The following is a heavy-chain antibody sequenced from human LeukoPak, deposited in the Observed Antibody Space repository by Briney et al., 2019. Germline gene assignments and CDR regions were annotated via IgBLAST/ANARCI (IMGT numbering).Heavy chain of an antibody. CDR3: ARDFNSVYYYDSSGHLNWFDP. V-gene: IGHV1-46*01. D-gene: IGHD3-22*01. Sequence: ASVKVSCKTSGYTFSRHGITWVRQAPGQGLEWMGIVNPSGGSTSYAQKFQGRVTMTRDMSTSTVYMELSSLRSEDTAVYYYARDFNSVYYYDSSGHLNWFDPWGQGTLVTVSS. CDR1: GYTFSRHG. CDR2: VNPSGGST. J-gene: IGHJ5*02.